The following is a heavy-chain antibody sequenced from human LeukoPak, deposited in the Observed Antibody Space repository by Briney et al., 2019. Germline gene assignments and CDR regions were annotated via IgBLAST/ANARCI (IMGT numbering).Heavy chain of an antibody. Sequence: GESLKISCKGSGYSFTSYWIGWVRQMPGKGLEWMGIIYTGDSDTRYSPSFQGQVTISADKSISTAYLQWSSLKASDTAMYYCARHGSAFVDTAMVFAFDIWGQGTMVTVSS. V-gene: IGHV5-51*01. CDR2: IYTGDSDT. CDR3: ARHGSAFVDTAMVFAFDI. CDR1: GYSFTSYW. D-gene: IGHD5-18*01. J-gene: IGHJ3*02.